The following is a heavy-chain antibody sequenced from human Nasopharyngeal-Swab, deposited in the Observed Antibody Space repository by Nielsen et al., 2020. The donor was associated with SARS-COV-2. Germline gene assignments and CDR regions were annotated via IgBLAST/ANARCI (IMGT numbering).Heavy chain of an antibody. Sequence: VRQAPGKGLEWVAVISYDGSNKYYADSVKGRFTISRDNSKNTLYLQMNSLRAEGTAVYYCAKDRGSSGYYYGMDVRGQGTTVTVSS. J-gene: IGHJ6*02. V-gene: IGHV3-30*18. CDR2: ISYDGSNK. D-gene: IGHD6-13*01. CDR3: AKDRGSSGYYYGMDV.